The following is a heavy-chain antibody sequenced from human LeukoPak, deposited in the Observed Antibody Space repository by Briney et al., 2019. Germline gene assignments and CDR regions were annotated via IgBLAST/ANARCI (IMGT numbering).Heavy chain of an antibody. CDR2: MNPNSGNT. CDR3: ARGPMYYDFWSGRRVYGMDV. Sequence: ASVKVSCKASGYTFTSYDINWVRQATGQGLEWVGWMNPNSGNTGYAQKFQGRVTMTRNTSISTAYMELSSLRSEDTAVYYCARGPMYYDFWSGRRVYGMDVWGQGTTVTVSS. J-gene: IGHJ6*02. V-gene: IGHV1-8*01. CDR1: GYTFTSYD. D-gene: IGHD3-3*01.